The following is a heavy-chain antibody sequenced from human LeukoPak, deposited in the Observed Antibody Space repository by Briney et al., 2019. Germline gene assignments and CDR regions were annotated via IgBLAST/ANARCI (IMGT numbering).Heavy chain of an antibody. J-gene: IGHJ4*02. V-gene: IGHV3-15*01. CDR3: TTDLNQRLKWFGNPLDH. Sequence: GGSLRLSCVASGFSFSYAWMSWVRQAPGKGLQWVGHIRSETDGATTDYAAAVQGRFTISRDDPKKMLYLEMNSLTTEDTAVYYCTTDLNQRLKWFGNPLDHWGRGTPVTVSS. CDR2: IRSETDGATT. D-gene: IGHD3-10*01. CDR1: GFSFSYAW.